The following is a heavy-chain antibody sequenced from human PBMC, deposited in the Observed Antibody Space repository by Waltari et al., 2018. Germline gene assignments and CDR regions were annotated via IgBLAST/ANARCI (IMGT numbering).Heavy chain of an antibody. V-gene: IGHV1-8*01. J-gene: IGHJ4*02. CDR2: MNPNSGNT. CDR3: ARAGPWHLDEY. D-gene: IGHD1-1*01. CDR1: GYTFTSYD. Sequence: QVQLVQSGAEVKKSGASVKVSCKASGYTFTSYDINWVRQATGQGLEWMGWMNPNSGNTGYEQRFKGRVTMTRDTSISTAYMELSSLRSEDTAVYYCARAGPWHLDEYWGQGTLVTVSS.